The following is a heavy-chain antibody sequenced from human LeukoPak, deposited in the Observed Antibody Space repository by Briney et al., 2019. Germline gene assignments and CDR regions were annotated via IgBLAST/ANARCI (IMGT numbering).Heavy chain of an antibody. V-gene: IGHV3-23*01. CDR1: GFTFSSYA. D-gene: IGHD2-21*02. CDR2: ISGSGGST. CDR3: AKALSGGDWNYDAFDI. J-gene: IGHJ3*02. Sequence: GGSLRLSCAASGFTFSSYAMSWVRQAPGKGLEWVSAISGSGGSTYYADSVKGRFTISRDNSKNTLYLQMNSLRAEDTAVYYCAKALSGGDWNYDAFDIWGRGTMVTVSS.